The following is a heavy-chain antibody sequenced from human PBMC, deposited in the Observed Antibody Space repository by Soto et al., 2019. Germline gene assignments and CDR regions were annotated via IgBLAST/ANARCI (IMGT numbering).Heavy chain of an antibody. D-gene: IGHD6-19*01. CDR2: ISYDGSNK. CDR1: GFTFSTYA. CDR3: ARVDISVAGSSYYFDY. Sequence: QVQLVESGGGVVQPGRSLRLSCAASGFTFSTYAMHWVRQAPGKGLEWVAVISYDGSNKYYADSVKGRFTISRDNSKNTLYLQMNSLRAEDTAVYYCARVDISVAGSSYYFDYWGQGTLVTVSS. V-gene: IGHV3-30-3*01. J-gene: IGHJ4*02.